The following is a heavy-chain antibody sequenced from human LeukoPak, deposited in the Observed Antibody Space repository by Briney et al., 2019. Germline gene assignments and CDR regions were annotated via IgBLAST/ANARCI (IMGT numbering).Heavy chain of an antibody. CDR3: ARDLGGGARGDAFDI. J-gene: IGHJ3*02. D-gene: IGHD4-23*01. Sequence: SETLSLTCTVSGGSISRYYWSWIRQPPGKGLEWIGYIYYSGSTNYNPSLKSRVTISVDTSKNQFSLKLSSVTAADTAVYYCARDLGGGARGDAFDIWGQGTMVTVSS. V-gene: IGHV4-59*01. CDR2: IYYSGST. CDR1: GGSISRYY.